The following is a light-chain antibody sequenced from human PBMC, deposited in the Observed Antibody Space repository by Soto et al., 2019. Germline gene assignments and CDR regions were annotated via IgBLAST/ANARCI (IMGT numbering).Light chain of an antibody. V-gene: IGKV3-15*01. CDR3: HQYNNWPPA. CDR2: GAS. J-gene: IGKJ5*01. CDR1: QSVSTT. Sequence: EIVMTQSPATLSVSLGERVTLSCRASQSVSTTLAWYQQKPGQAPRLLIYGASTRATGIPARFSGSGSGTEFTLSIGSPQSEDFAVYYCHQYNNWPPAFGQGTRLEI.